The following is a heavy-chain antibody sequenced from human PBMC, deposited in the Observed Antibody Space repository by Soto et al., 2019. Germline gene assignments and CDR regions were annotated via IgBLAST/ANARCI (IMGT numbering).Heavy chain of an antibody. V-gene: IGHV1-8*01. D-gene: IGHD5-12*01. Sequence: QVQLVQSGAEVKKPGASVKVSCKASGYTFTSYDINWVRQATRQGLEWIGWMNPNSGNTGYAQKFQGRVTMTRNTSISTAYMELSSLRSEDTAVYYCARGIGWLPRYYYYYGMDVWGQGTTVTVSS. J-gene: IGHJ6*02. CDR3: ARGIGWLPRYYYYYGMDV. CDR1: GYTFTSYD. CDR2: MNPNSGNT.